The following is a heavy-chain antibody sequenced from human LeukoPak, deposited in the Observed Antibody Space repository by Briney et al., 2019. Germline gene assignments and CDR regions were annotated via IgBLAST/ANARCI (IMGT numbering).Heavy chain of an antibody. CDR3: AREGRGGYYGFYY. Sequence: GGSLRLSCAASGFTFSSSWMHWVRQAPGKGLVWVSRINSDGSSTNYADSVKGRFTISRDNAQNTLYLQMNSLRAEDTAVYYCAREGRGGYYGFYYWGQGTLVTVSS. CDR1: GFTFSSSW. CDR2: INSDGSST. D-gene: IGHD3-3*01. J-gene: IGHJ4*02. V-gene: IGHV3-74*01.